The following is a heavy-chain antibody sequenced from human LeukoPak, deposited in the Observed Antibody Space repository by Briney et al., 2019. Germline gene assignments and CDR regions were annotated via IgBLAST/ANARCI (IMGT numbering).Heavy chain of an antibody. D-gene: IGHD2-2*01. CDR1: GYTFTSYG. Sequence: GASVKVSCKASGYTFTSYGISWVRQAPGQGLEWMGWISAYNGNTNYAQKLQGRVTMTTDTSTSTAYMELSSLRSEDTAVYYCARGGCSSTSCSEPFDYWGQGTLVTVSS. CDR2: ISAYNGNT. V-gene: IGHV1-18*01. J-gene: IGHJ4*02. CDR3: ARGGCSSTSCSEPFDY.